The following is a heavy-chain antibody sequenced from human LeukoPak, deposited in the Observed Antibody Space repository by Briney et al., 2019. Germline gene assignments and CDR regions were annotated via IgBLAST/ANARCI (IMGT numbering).Heavy chain of an antibody. D-gene: IGHD1-26*01. Sequence: SETLSLTCAVYGGSFSDYYWSWIRQPPGKGLEWIGEINHSGRNNYNPTLKSRVTISIDTSKNQFSLRLRSVTAAGTAVYYCARHDLLSPPYSGSSHAFDIWGQGTMVTVSS. V-gene: IGHV4-34*01. CDR1: GGSFSDYY. J-gene: IGHJ3*02. CDR2: INHSGRN. CDR3: ARHDLLSPPYSGSSHAFDI.